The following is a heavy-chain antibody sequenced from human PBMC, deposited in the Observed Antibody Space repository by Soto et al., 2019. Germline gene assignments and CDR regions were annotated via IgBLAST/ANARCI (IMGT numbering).Heavy chain of an antibody. V-gene: IGHV3-30*18. J-gene: IGHJ6*02. CDR1: GFTFSSYG. D-gene: IGHD6-6*01. CDR3: AKDKYSSSSKSSYYYYGMDV. CDR2: ISYDGSNK. Sequence: GGSLRLSCAASGFTFSSYGMHWVRQAPGKGLEWVAVISYDGSNKYYADSVKGRFTISRDNSKNTLYLQMNSLRAEDTAVCYCAKDKYSSSSKSSYYYYGMDVWGQGTTVTVSS.